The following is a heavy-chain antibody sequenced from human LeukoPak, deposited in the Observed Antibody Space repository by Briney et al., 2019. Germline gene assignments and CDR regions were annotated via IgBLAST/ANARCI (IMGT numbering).Heavy chain of an antibody. CDR2: IYYSGST. V-gene: IGHV4-59*08. D-gene: IGHD6-13*01. J-gene: IGHJ4*02. Sequence: KASETLSLTCTVSGGSISSYYWSWIRQPPGKGLEWIGYIYYSGSTNYNPSLKSRVTISVDTSKNQFSLKLSSVTAADTAVYYCARLRSSWPYSTDYWGQGTLATVSS. CDR1: GGSISSYY. CDR3: ARLRSSWPYSTDY.